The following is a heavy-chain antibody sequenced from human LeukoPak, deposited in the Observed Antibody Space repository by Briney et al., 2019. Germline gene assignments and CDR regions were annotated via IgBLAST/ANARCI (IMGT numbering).Heavy chain of an antibody. D-gene: IGHD5-24*01. CDR2: VRYDGSNK. CDR3: AKDRGDGYNWYYYYYMDV. J-gene: IGHJ6*03. Sequence: PGGSLRLSCAASGFTFSSYGMHWVRQAPGKGLEWVAFVRYDGSNKYYADSVKGRFTISRDNSKNTLYLQMNSLRAEDTAVYYCAKDRGDGYNWYYYYYMDVWGKGTTVTVSS. V-gene: IGHV3-30*02. CDR1: GFTFSSYG.